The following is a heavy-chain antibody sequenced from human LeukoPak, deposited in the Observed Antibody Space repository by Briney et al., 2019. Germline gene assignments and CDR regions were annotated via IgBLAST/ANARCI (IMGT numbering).Heavy chain of an antibody. CDR3: AKDSYSHNGIYDALDI. J-gene: IGHJ3*02. CDR2: INWNGGST. D-gene: IGHD2-8*01. Sequence: PGGSLRLSCAASGFTFDDYGMSWVRQAPGKGLEWVSGINWNGGSTGYADSVKDRFTISRDNSKNTLFPQMNSLRAEDTAIYYCAKDSYSHNGIYDALDIWGQGTKVTVSS. CDR1: GFTFDDYG. V-gene: IGHV3-20*04.